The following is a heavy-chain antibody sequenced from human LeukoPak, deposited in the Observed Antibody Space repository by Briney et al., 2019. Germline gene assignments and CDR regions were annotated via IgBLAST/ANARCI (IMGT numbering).Heavy chain of an antibody. CDR1: GGSFSDHY. CDR2: ISHSGGT. J-gene: IGHJ4*02. CDR3: ARRLGGSGYYYS. D-gene: IGHD3-22*01. Sequence: SETLSLTCAVYGGSFSDHYWNWIRQPPGKGLEWIGEISHSGGTNYKPSLKSRVTISVDTSKNQVSLRLSSVIAADAAMYYCARRLGGSGYYYSWGRGTLVTVSS. V-gene: IGHV4-34*01.